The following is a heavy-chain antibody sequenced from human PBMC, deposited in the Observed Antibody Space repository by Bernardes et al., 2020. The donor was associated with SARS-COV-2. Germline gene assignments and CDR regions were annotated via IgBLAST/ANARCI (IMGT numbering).Heavy chain of an antibody. D-gene: IGHD3-10*01. J-gene: IGHJ5*02. CDR1: GYTFTSYD. CDR3: ARGPGPYSGSSNWFDP. CDR2: MNPNSGNT. V-gene: IGHV1-8*01. Sequence: ASVKVSCKASGYTFTSYDINWVRQATGQGLEWMGWMNPNSGNTGYAQKFQGRVTMTRNTSISTAYMELSSLRSEDTAVYYCARGPGPYSGSSNWFDPWGQGTLVTVSS.